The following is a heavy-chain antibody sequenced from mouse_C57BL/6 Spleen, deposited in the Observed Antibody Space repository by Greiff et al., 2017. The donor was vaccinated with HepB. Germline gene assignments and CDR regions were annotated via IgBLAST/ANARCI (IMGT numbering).Heavy chain of an antibody. CDR3: ARHEGRGVKDYSNYWFAY. J-gene: IGHJ3*01. D-gene: IGHD2-5*01. Sequence: VQLQQSGAELVKPGASVKLSCKASGYTFTEYTIHWVKQRSGQGLEWIGWFYPGSGSIKYNEKFKDKATLTADKSSSTVYMELSRLTSEDSAVYFCARHEGRGVKDYSNYWFAYWGQVTLVTVSA. CDR1: GYTFTEYT. V-gene: IGHV1-62-2*01. CDR2: FYPGSGSI.